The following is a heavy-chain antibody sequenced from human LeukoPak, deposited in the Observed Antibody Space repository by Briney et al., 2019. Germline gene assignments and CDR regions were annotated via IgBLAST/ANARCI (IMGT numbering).Heavy chain of an antibody. Sequence: ASVKVSCKASGYTFTGYYMHWVRQAPGQGLEWMGWINPNSGGTNYAQKFQGGVTMTRDTSISTAYMELSRLRSDDTAVYYCASTTCSSTSCYTIRADYWGQGTLVTVSS. CDR1: GYTFTGYY. J-gene: IGHJ4*02. CDR3: ASTTCSSTSCYTIRADY. CDR2: INPNSGGT. D-gene: IGHD2-2*02. V-gene: IGHV1-2*02.